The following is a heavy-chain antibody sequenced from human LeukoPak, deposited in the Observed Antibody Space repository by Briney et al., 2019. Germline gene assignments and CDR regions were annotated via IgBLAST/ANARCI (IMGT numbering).Heavy chain of an antibody. CDR1: GYTFTGYY. V-gene: IGHV1-2*02. J-gene: IGHJ6*03. CDR3: ARGSSSSWSNYYYYYMDV. Sequence: ASVKVSCKASGYTFTGYYMHWVRQAPGQGLEWMGWINPNSGGTNYAQKFQGRVTMTRDTSISTAYMELSRLRSDDTAVYYCARGSSSSWSNYYYYYMDVWGKGTTVTVSS. D-gene: IGHD6-13*01. CDR2: INPNSGGT.